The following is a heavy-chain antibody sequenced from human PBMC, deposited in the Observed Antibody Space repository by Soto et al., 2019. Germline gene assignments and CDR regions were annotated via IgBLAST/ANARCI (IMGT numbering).Heavy chain of an antibody. D-gene: IGHD2-8*01. Sequence: QVQLQESGPGLVKPSQTLSLTCTVAGVSISSGGYYWSWIRQHPVKGLEWIGYIYYSGSTYYNPSLKSRVTISVDTSKNQFSLKLSSVTAADTAVYYCARKLGMVYATPFDYWGQGTLVTVSS. J-gene: IGHJ4*02. CDR2: IYYSGST. CDR3: ARKLGMVYATPFDY. V-gene: IGHV4-31*03. CDR1: GVSISSGGYY.